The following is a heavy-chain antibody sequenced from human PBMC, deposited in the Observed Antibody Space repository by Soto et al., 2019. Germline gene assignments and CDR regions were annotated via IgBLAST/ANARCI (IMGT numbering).Heavy chain of an antibody. J-gene: IGHJ3*02. V-gene: IGHV4-4*02. CDR2: IYHSGSI. CDR1: NASISSRKW. CDR3: GDKFRELLADAFDI. D-gene: IGHD3-10*01. Sequence: QVQLQESGPGLVKPSGTLSLTCTVSNASISSRKWWTWVRQTPGKGLEWIGEIYHSGSINHNPSLQSRSTIVVRQAHNPFPPENNSGTAADTAGYLLGDKFRELLADAFDIWGQGTVVTVSS.